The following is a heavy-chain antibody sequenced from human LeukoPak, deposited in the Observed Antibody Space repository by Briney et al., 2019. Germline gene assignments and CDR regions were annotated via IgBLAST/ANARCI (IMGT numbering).Heavy chain of an antibody. Sequence: ASVKVSCKASGYTFTSNFIHWVRQAPGQGLGWMGIINPSGGSPTYAQRFQGRVTMTRDPSTSTVYMELSSLRSEDTAVYYCARETGSLDYWGQGSLVTVSS. CDR2: INPSGGSP. V-gene: IGHV1-46*01. J-gene: IGHJ4*02. D-gene: IGHD1-1*01. CDR3: ARETGSLDY. CDR1: GYTFTSNF.